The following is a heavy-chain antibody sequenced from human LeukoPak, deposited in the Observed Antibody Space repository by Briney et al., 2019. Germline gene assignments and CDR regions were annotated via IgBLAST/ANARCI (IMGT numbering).Heavy chain of an antibody. V-gene: IGHV3-64*01. D-gene: IGHD3-3*01. CDR1: GFTFSSYA. CDR3: AKTGFSMSYDFWSGRQIYFDS. J-gene: IGHJ4*02. CDR2: ISSNGGST. Sequence: GGSLRLSCAASGFTFSSYAMHWVRQAPGKGLEYVSAISSNGGSTYYANSVKGRFTISRDNSKNTLFLQMNSLRAEDAAFYYCAKTGFSMSYDFWSGRQIYFDSWGQGTLVTVSS.